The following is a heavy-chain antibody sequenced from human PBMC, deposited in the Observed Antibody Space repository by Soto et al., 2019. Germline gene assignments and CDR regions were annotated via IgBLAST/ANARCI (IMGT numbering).Heavy chain of an antibody. CDR1: GGSINNSSFY. V-gene: IGHV4-39*01. Sequence: QLQLQESGPGLVKPSETLSLTCTVSGGSINNSSFYWGWVRQPPGKRLEWIGSIYYSGSAYYNPSLKSRLTISVDTSKNQFVLNLSSVTAAYTAVYFCARRPLVRGIIPYYFDSWCQGTLVTVSS. D-gene: IGHD3-10*01. CDR2: IYYSGSA. J-gene: IGHJ4*02. CDR3: ARRPLVRGIIPYYFDS.